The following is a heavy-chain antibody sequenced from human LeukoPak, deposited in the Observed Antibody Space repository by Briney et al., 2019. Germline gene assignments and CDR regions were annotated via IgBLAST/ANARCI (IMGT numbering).Heavy chain of an antibody. CDR1: GGSIKSNNW. J-gene: IGHJ4*02. CDR2: IYHSGST. D-gene: IGHD1-20*01. V-gene: IGHV4-4*02. Sequence: SETLSLTCAVSGGSIKSNNWWSWVRQPPGKGLEWIGEIYHSGSTNYNPSLESRVTVSVDKSKNQFSLDLSSVTAADTAVYFCARGFRYSWTFDYWGQGTLVTVSS. CDR3: ARGFRYSWTFDY.